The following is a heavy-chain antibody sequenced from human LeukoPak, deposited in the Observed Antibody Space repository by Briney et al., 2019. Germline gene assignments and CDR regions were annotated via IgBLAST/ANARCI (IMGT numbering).Heavy chain of an antibody. CDR1: GGSISGFY. J-gene: IGHJ4*02. CDR2: IYYTGSN. Sequence: SETLSLICSVSGGSISGFYWSWIRQPPGKGLEWIGHIYYTGSNYNRHSLKTRVTMSLDTSKNQLFLNLSSLTAADTAVYYCARSYYDSSGYRYYDYWGQGTLVTVSS. CDR3: ARSYYDSSGYRYYDY. D-gene: IGHD3-22*01. V-gene: IGHV4-59*01.